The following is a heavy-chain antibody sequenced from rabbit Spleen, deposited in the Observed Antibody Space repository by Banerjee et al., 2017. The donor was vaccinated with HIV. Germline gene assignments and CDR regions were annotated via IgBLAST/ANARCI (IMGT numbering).Heavy chain of an antibody. CDR1: GFTISGSYY. J-gene: IGHJ4*01. CDR2: IYAGSSGST. CDR3: ARDLTDVIGWNFGW. Sequence: QSLEESGGGLVQPEGSLALTCKASGFTISGSYYMCWVRQAPGKGLEWIACIYAGSSGSTYYATWAKGRFTISKTSSTTVTLQMTSLTAADTATYFCARDLTDVIGWNFGWWGPGTLVTVS. V-gene: IGHV1S40*01. D-gene: IGHD1-1*01.